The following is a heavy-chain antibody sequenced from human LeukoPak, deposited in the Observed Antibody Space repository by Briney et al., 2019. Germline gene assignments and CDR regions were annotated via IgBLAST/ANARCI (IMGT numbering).Heavy chain of an antibody. CDR3: ARESQWTFDY. V-gene: IGHV3-11*01. Sequence: GGSLRLSCAASGFTFSGYFMTWIRQAPGKGLEWVSYINSRGSAMYYADSVKGRFTISRDNAKNSLYLQMNSLSAEDTAVYHCARESQWTFDYWGPGTLVTVSS. CDR1: GFTFSGYF. D-gene: IGHD6-19*01. CDR2: INSRGSAM. J-gene: IGHJ4*02.